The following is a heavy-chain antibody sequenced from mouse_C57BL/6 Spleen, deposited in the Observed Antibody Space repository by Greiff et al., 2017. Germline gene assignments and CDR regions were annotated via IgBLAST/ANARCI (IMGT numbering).Heavy chain of an antibody. CDR2: IDPETGGT. CDR1: GYTFTDYE. Sequence: VKLQESGAELVRPGASVTLSCKASGYTFTDYEMHWVKQTPVHGLEWIGAIDPETGGTAYNQKFKGKAILTADKSSSTAYMGLRSLTSEDSAVYYCTRGGTDAMDYWGQGTSVTVSS. J-gene: IGHJ4*01. CDR3: TRGGTDAMDY. V-gene: IGHV1-15*01. D-gene: IGHD4-1*01.